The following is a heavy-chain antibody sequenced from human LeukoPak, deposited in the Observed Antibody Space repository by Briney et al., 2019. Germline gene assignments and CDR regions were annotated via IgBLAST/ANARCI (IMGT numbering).Heavy chain of an antibody. Sequence: ASVKVSCKASGGTFSSYAISWVRQAPGKGLEWMGGFDPGSGEIIYEQKFQDRVTMTEDTPTDTAYTELSSLRSEDTALYYCATGTHYDLLPFWGQGTLVTVS. J-gene: IGHJ4*02. CDR1: GGTFSSYA. D-gene: IGHD3-9*01. CDR3: ATGTHYDLLPF. CDR2: FDPGSGEI. V-gene: IGHV1-24*01.